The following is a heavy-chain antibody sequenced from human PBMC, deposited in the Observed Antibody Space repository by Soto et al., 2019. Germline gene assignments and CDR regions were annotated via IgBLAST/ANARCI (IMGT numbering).Heavy chain of an antibody. CDR3: AXXSXSYYYGMDV. D-gene: IGHD3-10*01. V-gene: IGHV4-4*02. CDR2: IYHSGST. J-gene: IGHJ6*02. CDR1: GGSISSSNW. Sequence: QVQLQESGPGLVKPSGTLSLTCAVSGGSISSSNWWSWVRQPPGKGLEWIGEIYHSGSTNYNPSLKSXVXIXXXXSXXXXXLXXXXXXXXXXXVYYCAXXSXSYYYGMDVWGQGTTVTVSS.